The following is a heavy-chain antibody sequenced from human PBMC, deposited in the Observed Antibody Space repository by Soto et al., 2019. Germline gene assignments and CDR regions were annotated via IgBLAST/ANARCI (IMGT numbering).Heavy chain of an antibody. CDR2: ISWNSGSI. CDR1: GFRFAEYA. D-gene: IGHD3-10*01. CDR3: AKGGGGYSQHEFDY. Sequence: GGSLRLSCVASGFRFAEYAMHWVRQTPGMGLEWVSGISWNSGSIYYADSVKGRFTISRDNAKNSLYLQMNSLRTEDTAVYYCAKGGGGYSQHEFDYWGQGT. J-gene: IGHJ4*02. V-gene: IGHV3-9*01.